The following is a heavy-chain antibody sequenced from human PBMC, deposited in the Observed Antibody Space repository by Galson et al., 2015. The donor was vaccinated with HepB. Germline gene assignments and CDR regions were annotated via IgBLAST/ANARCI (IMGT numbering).Heavy chain of an antibody. D-gene: IGHD2-2*01. CDR2: ISYDGSNK. CDR1: GFTFSSYA. CDR3: ARDAGYCSSTSCFLDY. Sequence: SLRLSCAASGFTFSSYAMHWVRQAPGKGLEWVAVISYDGSNKYYADSVKGRFTISRDNSKNTLYLQMNSLRAEDTAVYYCARDAGYCSSTSCFLDYWGQGTLVTVSS. V-gene: IGHV3-30-3*01. J-gene: IGHJ4*02.